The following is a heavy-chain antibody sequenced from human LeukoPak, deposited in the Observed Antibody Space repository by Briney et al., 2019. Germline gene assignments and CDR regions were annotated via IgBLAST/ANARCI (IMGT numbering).Heavy chain of an antibody. Sequence: SETLSLTCAVSGGSISSNWWSWVRQPPGKGLEWIGSIDHSGSTYYNPSLKSRVTISVVTSKNQFSLKLRSVTAADTAVYYCARDSALAQAVMFDYWGQGTLVTVSS. CDR1: GGSISSNW. J-gene: IGHJ4*02. CDR2: IDHSGST. D-gene: IGHD6-19*01. CDR3: ARDSALAQAVMFDY. V-gene: IGHV4-4*02.